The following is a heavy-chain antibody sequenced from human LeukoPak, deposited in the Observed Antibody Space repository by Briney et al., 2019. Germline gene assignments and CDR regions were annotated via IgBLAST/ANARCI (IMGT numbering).Heavy chain of an antibody. CDR3: TRTSASTAIDY. J-gene: IGHJ4*02. CDR2: IYYGGST. D-gene: IGHD4-17*01. V-gene: IGHV4-59*01. Sequence: PSETLSLTCTLSGGPISSYYWSWIRQPPGKRLEWIGYIYYGGSTNYNPSLKSRVTMSLDTSKNQFSLKLSSVTAADTAVYYCTRTSASTAIDYWGQGTLVTVSS. CDR1: GGPISSYY.